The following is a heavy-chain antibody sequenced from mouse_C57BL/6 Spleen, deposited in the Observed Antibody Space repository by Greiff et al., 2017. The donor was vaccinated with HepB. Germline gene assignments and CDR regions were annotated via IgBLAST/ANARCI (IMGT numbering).Heavy chain of an antibody. J-gene: IGHJ2*01. CDR2: ILPGSGST. Sequence: QVQLQQSGAELMKPGASVKLSCKATGYTFTGYWIEWVKQRPGHGLEWIGEILPGSGSTNYNEKFKGKATFTADTSSNTAYMQLSSLTTEDSAIYYGARWGGITTVGDYFDYWGQGTTLTVSS. CDR3: ARWGGITTVGDYFDY. CDR1: GYTFTGYW. D-gene: IGHD1-1*01. V-gene: IGHV1-9*01.